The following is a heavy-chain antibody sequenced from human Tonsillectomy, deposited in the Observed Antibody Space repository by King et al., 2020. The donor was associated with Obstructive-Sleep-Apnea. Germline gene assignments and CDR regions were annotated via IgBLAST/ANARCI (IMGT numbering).Heavy chain of an antibody. CDR2: IRQDGSEK. V-gene: IGHV3-7*03. J-gene: IGHJ4*02. CDR1: GFTFSSFW. D-gene: IGHD3-16*02. Sequence: VQLVESGGGLVQPGGSLRLSCAASGFTFSSFWMNWVRQAPGKGLEWVANIRQDGSEKYYVESVKGRFTISRDNAKNSLFLQMNSLRAEDTAVYYCARVGYDDVWGSYHSDYWGQGTLVTVSS. CDR3: ARVGYDDVWGSYHSDY.